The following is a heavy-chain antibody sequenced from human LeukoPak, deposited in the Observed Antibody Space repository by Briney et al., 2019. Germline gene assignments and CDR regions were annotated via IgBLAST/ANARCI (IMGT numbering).Heavy chain of an antibody. V-gene: IGHV4-59*01. D-gene: IGHD3-10*01. CDR2: IHYSGSS. Sequence: PSETLSLTCIVSGDSISSYYWNWLRQPPGKGLEWIGHIHYSGSSNYNPSLKSRVTISVDTAKNQFSLKLISVTAADTAVYYCARRVQMSSGSPTSNTWLDPWGQGTLVTVSS. CDR1: GDSISSYY. J-gene: IGHJ5*02. CDR3: ARRVQMSSGSPTSNTWLDP.